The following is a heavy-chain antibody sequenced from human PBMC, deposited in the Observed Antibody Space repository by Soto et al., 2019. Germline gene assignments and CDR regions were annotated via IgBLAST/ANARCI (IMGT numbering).Heavy chain of an antibody. Sequence: QVQLVESGGGVVQPGRSLRLSCAASGFIFSNYGMHWVRQAPGKGLEWVAIISEDGSNQYYADSVKGRFTISRDNSKNTVYLQMNSLRPEDTAVYYCAKDLPPYRSSSWGAYGMDVWGQGTTVTVSS. V-gene: IGHV3-30*18. CDR1: GFIFSNYG. J-gene: IGHJ6*02. CDR2: ISEDGSNQ. CDR3: AKDLPPYRSSSWGAYGMDV. D-gene: IGHD6-13*01.